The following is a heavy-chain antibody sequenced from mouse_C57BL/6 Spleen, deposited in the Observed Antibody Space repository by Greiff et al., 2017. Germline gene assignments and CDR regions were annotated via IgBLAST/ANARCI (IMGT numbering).Heavy chain of an antibody. V-gene: IGHV1-55*01. Sequence: VQLQQPGAELVKPGASVKMSCKASGYTFTSYWITWVKQRPGQGLEWIGDIYPGSGSTTYNEKFKSKATLTVDTSSSTAYMQLSSLTSEDSAVYYCARDWGLRRGFDYWGQGTTLTVSS. J-gene: IGHJ2*01. D-gene: IGHD2-4*01. CDR1: GYTFTSYW. CDR3: ARDWGLRRGFDY. CDR2: IYPGSGST.